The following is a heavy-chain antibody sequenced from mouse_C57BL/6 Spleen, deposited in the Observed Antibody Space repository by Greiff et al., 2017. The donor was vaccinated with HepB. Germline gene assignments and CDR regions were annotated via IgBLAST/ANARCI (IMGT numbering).Heavy chain of an antibody. CDR1: GFTFSDAW. CDR2: IRNKANNHAT. Sequence: EVQVVESGGGLVQPGGSMKLSCAASGFTFSDAWMDWVRQSPEKGLEWVAEIRNKANNHATYYAESVKGRFTISRDDSKSSVYLQMNSLRAEDTGIYYCTRGYDGYLYFDYWGQGTTLTVSS. CDR3: TRGYDGYLYFDY. J-gene: IGHJ2*01. D-gene: IGHD2-3*01. V-gene: IGHV6-6*01.